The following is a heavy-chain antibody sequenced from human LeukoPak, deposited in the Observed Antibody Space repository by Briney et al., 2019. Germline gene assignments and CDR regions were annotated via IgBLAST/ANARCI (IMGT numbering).Heavy chain of an antibody. Sequence: PGGSLRLSCAASGFTFSSYGMHWVRQAPGKGLEWVAVIWYDGSNKYYADSVKGRFTISRDNSKNTLYLQMNSLRAEDTAVYYCARGKYCSGGGCQRNHDYWGQGTLVTVSS. V-gene: IGHV3-33*01. CDR1: GFTFSSYG. CDR2: IWYDGSNK. J-gene: IGHJ4*02. D-gene: IGHD2-15*01. CDR3: ARGKYCSGGGCQRNHDY.